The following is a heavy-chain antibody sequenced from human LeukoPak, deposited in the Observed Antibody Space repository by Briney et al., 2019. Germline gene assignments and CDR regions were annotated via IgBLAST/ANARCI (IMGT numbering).Heavy chain of an antibody. J-gene: IGHJ3*02. CDR1: GGSISSYY. CDR2: IYYSGST. V-gene: IGHV4-59*12. Sequence: SETLXXTCTVSGGSISSYYWGWIRQPPGKGLEWIGYIYYSGSTNYNPSLKSRVTISVDTSKNQFSLKLSSVTAADTAVYYCXRXXWEPRYAFDIWGQGTMVTVSS. CDR3: XRXXWEPRYAFDI. D-gene: IGHD1-26*01.